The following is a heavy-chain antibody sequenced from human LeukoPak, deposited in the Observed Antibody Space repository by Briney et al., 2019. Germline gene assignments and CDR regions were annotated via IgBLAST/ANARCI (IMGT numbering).Heavy chain of an antibody. V-gene: IGHV3-30*02. CDR3: AKGGSHPRKYYFDY. D-gene: IGHD1-26*01. Sequence: PGGSLRLSCAASGFTFSSYGMHWVRQAPGKGLEWVAFIRYDGSNKYYADSVKGRFTISRDNSKNTLYLQMNSLRAEDTAVYYCAKGGSHPRKYYFDYWGQGTLVTVSS. CDR1: GFTFSSYG. CDR2: IRYDGSNK. J-gene: IGHJ4*02.